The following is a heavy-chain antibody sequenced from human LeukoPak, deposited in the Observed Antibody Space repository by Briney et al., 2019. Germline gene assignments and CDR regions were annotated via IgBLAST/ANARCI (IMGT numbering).Heavy chain of an antibody. CDR3: ASYDRYCSSTSCYDTFDI. V-gene: IGHV4-4*07. Sequence: SETLSLTCTVSGGSISSYYWSWIRQPAGKGLEWIGRIYTSGSTNYNPSLKSRVTMSVDTSKNQFSLKLSSVTAADTAVYYCASYDRYCSSTSCYDTFDIWGQGTMVTVSS. CDR1: GGSISSYY. D-gene: IGHD2-2*01. J-gene: IGHJ3*02. CDR2: IYTSGST.